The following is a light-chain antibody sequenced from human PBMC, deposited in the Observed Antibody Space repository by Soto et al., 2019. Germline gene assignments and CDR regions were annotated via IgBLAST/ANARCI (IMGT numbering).Light chain of an antibody. CDR2: AAS. CDR1: QSISSY. Sequence: DIQMPQSPSSLSASVGDIVTITCRASQSISSYLNWYQQKPWKAPKLLIYAASSLQSGVPSRFSGSGSGTDFTFTISSLQPEDVATYYCQQSYSTPRTFGQGNKLEIK. V-gene: IGKV1-39*01. J-gene: IGKJ2*01. CDR3: QQSYSTPRT.